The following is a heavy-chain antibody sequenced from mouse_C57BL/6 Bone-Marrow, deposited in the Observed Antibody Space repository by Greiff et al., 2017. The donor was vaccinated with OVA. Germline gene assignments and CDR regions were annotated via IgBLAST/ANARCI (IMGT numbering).Heavy chain of an antibody. V-gene: IGHV1-59*01. J-gene: IGHJ4*01. CDR1: GYTFTSYW. CDR3: ARSYDYDAGLDY. CDR2: IDPSDSYT. D-gene: IGHD2-4*01. Sequence: QVQLQQPGAELVRPGTSVKLSCKASGYTFTSYWMHWVKQRPGQGLEWIGVIDPSDSYTNYNQKFKGKATLTVDTSSSTAYMQLSSLTSEDSAVDYCARSYDYDAGLDYWGQGTSVTVSS.